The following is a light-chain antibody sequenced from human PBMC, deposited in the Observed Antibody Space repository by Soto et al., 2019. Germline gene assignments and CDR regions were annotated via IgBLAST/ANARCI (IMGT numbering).Light chain of an antibody. Sequence: EIVMTQSPATLSVSPGERATLSCRASQSVSSNLAWRQQRPGQAPRLLIYGASTRAAGIPDRFSGSGSGTDFTLTITRLEPEDSAVYFCQQYTGPPTTFGQGTRLEIK. V-gene: IGKV3D-15*01. J-gene: IGKJ5*01. CDR3: QQYTGPPTT. CDR1: QSVSSN. CDR2: GAS.